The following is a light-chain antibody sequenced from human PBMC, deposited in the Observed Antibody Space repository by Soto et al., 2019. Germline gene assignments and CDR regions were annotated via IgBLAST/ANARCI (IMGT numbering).Light chain of an antibody. CDR3: QQYYNWPRT. J-gene: IGKJ5*01. CDR2: AAS. V-gene: IGKV3-15*01. CDR1: QNIHTN. Sequence: EIVLTQSPVTLSVSPGERSTLSCRAGQNIHTNLAWYQQKPGHAPRLLFYAASAGSTGLPASFSGSASGTESTPTINSLQAEDCAVYYCQQYYNWPRTFGQGTRLEI.